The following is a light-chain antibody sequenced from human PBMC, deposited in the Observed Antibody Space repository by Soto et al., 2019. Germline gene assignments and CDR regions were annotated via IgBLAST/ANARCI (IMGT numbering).Light chain of an antibody. CDR3: QQYAGFT. Sequence: EIVLTQSPGTLSLSPGERATLSCRASQSVSSTYLAWYQQKPGRAPRLLIYGASSRATGIPDRFSGSGSGTDFTLTISRLEPEDFAVYYCQQYAGFTFGPGTKVDIK. V-gene: IGKV3-20*01. CDR1: QSVSSTY. J-gene: IGKJ3*01. CDR2: GAS.